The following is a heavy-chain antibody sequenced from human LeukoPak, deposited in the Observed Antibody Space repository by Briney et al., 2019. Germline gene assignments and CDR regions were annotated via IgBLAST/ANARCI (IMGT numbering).Heavy chain of an antibody. CDR2: IYYSGTT. D-gene: IGHD3-16*02. CDR3: ARDSYDYVWGSYRYNWYFDF. V-gene: IGHV4-39*07. Sequence: SETLSLTCSVSGGSIYTRSYYWGWIRQPPGRGLEWIGSIYYSGTTYYNPSLKSRVTISEDTSKNQFSLNLSSVTAADSAVYYCARDSYDYVWGSYRYNWYFDFWGRGTLVTVSS. J-gene: IGHJ2*01. CDR1: GGSIYTRSYY.